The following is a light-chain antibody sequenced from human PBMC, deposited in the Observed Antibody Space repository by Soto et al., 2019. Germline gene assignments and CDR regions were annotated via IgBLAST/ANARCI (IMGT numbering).Light chain of an antibody. CDR3: QQHNAWPLT. CDR2: GGF. V-gene: IGKV3-15*01. CDR1: QTLRNK. J-gene: IGKJ3*01. Sequence: IVLTQSPGTLSVSPGERVILSCRASQTLRNKLAWYQQKPGQAPRLLIYGGFTRATGIPARFSGSGSGTEFTLTITSLQSEDVAIYYCQQHNAWPLTFGPGTKLDLK.